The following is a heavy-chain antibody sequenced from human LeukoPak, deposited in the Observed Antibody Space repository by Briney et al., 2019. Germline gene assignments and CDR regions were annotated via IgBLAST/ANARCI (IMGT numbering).Heavy chain of an antibody. CDR1: GYSFTSYW. D-gene: IGHD5-24*01. CDR3: ARLWEMAADY. V-gene: IGHV5-51*01. Sequence: GESLKISCKGSGYSFTSYWIGWGRQMPGKDLVWWVSVYPGNSDTRYSPSFQGQVTISADKSISTAYLQWSSLKASDTAMYYCARLWEMAADYWGQGTLVTVSS. CDR2: VYPGNSDT. J-gene: IGHJ4*02.